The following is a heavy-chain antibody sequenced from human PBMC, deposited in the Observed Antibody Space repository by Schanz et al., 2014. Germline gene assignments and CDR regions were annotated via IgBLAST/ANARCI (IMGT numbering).Heavy chain of an antibody. CDR3: AKVGLYYYGSGFDY. CDR2: IRYDGSNK. CDR1: GFTFSSYG. V-gene: IGHV3-30*02. J-gene: IGHJ4*02. Sequence: QVQLVESGGGVVQPGGSLRLSCAASGFTFSSYGMHWVRQAPGKGLEWVAFIRYDGSNKYYADSVKGRFTISRDNSKNTLYLQMNSLRAEDTAVYYCAKVGLYYYGSGFDYGGQGTLVTVSS. D-gene: IGHD3-10*01.